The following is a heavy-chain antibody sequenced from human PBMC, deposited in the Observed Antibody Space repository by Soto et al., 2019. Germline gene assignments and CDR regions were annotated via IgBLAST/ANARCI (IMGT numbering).Heavy chain of an antibody. CDR3: ARANRDDGGYDGGSYYYCGLDV. CDR1: GWSFSGYY. D-gene: IGHD5-12*01. CDR2: INHSGST. Sequence: QVQLQQWGAGLLKPSENLSLTCAVYGWSFSGYYWSWIRQPPGQGLEWIWEINHSGSTNYNPSLKSRVTKSVDTYKNQYSLKLSSVTAAETAVYYCARANRDDGGYDGGSYYYCGLDVWGQGTTVTVSS. V-gene: IGHV4-34*01. J-gene: IGHJ6*02.